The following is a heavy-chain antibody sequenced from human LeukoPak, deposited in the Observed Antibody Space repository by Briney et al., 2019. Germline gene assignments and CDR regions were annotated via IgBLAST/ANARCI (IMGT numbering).Heavy chain of an antibody. J-gene: IGHJ3*01. CDR1: GYSFSTYG. CDR2: ISAYNGNT. CDR3: ARETIEAFDV. V-gene: IGHV1-18*01. D-gene: IGHD4/OR15-4a*01. Sequence: ASVKVSCKTSGYSFSTYGISWVRQAPGQGLEWMGWISAYNGNTNYAQKFQGRVTMTTDTSTSTAHLEMRSLRPDDTAVYYCARETIEAFDVWSQGTMVTVSS.